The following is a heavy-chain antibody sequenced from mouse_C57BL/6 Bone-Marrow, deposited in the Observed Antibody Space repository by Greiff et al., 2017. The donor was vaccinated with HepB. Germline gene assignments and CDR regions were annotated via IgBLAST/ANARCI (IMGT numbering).Heavy chain of an antibody. CDR1: GYTFTSYW. V-gene: IGHV1-64*01. CDR3: APTMVGGY. J-gene: IGHJ2*01. D-gene: IGHD2-10*01. CDR2: IHPNSGST. Sequence: QVQLQQPGAELVKPGASVKLSCTASGYTFTSYWMHWVKQRPGQGLEWIGMIHPNSGSTNYNETFKSKATLTVDKSSSTAYMQLSSLTSEDSAVYYCAPTMVGGYWGQGTTLTVSS.